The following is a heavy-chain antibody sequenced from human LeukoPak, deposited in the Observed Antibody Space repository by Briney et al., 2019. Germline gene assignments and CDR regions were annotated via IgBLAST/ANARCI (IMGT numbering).Heavy chain of an antibody. CDR1: GYSLSSGYY. D-gene: IGHD3-3*01. J-gene: IGHJ4*02. V-gene: IGHV4-38-2*01. Sequence: ETLSLTFAVSGYSLSSGYYWGWIRQPPGKGREGIGGISHSRRTYSYPCLKSRVTISVDTSKNQFSLKLSSVTAADTAVYYCARTLPAGVATPDYWGQGTLVTVSS. CDR3: ARTLPAGVATPDY. CDR2: ISHSRRT.